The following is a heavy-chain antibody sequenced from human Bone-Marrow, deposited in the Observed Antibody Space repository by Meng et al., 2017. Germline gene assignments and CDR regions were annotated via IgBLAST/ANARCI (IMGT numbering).Heavy chain of an antibody. V-gene: IGHV4-38-2*02. CDR1: GYSISSGYY. J-gene: IGHJ4*02. CDR3: HAVAGLFDY. CDR2: IYHSGST. Sequence: SETLSLTCTVSGYSISSGYYWGWIRQPPGKGLEWIGSIYHSGSTYYNPSLKSRVTISVDTSKNQFSLKLSSVTAADTAVYYCHAVAGLFDYWGQGTRVTCSS. D-gene: IGHD6-19*01.